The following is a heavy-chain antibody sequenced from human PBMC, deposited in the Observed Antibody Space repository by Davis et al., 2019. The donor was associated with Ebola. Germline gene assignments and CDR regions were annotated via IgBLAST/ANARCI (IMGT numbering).Heavy chain of an antibody. CDR1: GFTFSDYY. J-gene: IGHJ3*02. CDR2: IRTTGTII. V-gene: IGHV3-11*04. Sequence: GESLKISCAASGFTFSDYYMNWVRQTPGKGLEWLSFIRTTGTIINYADSVKGRFTISRDNAKNSLFLQMNSLRVEDTAVYYCARGHTIWGQGTMVTVSS. CDR3: ARGHTI. D-gene: IGHD2-21*01.